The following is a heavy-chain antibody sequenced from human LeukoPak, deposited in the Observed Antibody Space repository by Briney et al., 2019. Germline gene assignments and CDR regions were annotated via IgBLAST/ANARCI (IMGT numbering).Heavy chain of an antibody. J-gene: IGHJ4*02. Sequence: SETLSLTCGVSGGSVINTNWWTWVRQPPGKGLEWIGEVHLDGRTDYNPSLESRLTMSVDVSENQVSLKLTSVTAADTAVYYCAREGGFYRPLDYSGQGTLVTVSS. CDR1: GGSVINTNW. V-gene: IGHV4-4*02. CDR2: VHLDGRT. CDR3: AREGGFYRPLDY. D-gene: IGHD3-3*01.